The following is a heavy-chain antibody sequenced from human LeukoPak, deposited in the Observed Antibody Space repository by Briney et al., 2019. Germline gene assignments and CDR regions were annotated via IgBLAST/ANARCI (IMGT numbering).Heavy chain of an antibody. D-gene: IGHD3-10*01. V-gene: IGHV3-11*01. CDR2: ISPSGTAI. CDR1: GFTFSDYY. J-gene: IGHJ4*02. CDR3: ARVTYGSGTYGAFDY. Sequence: PGGSLRLSCAASGFTFSDYYMTWIRQAPGKGLEWVSYISPSGTAIYYADSVKGRFTISRDKSKNTLYLQMNSLRAEDTAVYYCARVTYGSGTYGAFDYWGQGTLVTVSS.